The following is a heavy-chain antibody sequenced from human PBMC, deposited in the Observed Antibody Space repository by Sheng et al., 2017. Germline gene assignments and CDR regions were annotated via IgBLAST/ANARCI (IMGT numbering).Heavy chain of an antibody. Sequence: QVQLQQWGAGLLKPSETLSLTCAVYGGSFSGYYWSWIRQPPGKGLEWIVEINHSGSTNYNPSLKSRVTMSVDTSKNQFSLKLTSVTAADTAVYYCARHPESSFSYCSGGSCYSGDYWGQGTLVTVSS. D-gene: IGHD2-15*01. J-gene: IGHJ4*02. V-gene: IGHV4-34*01. CDR2: INHSGST. CDR3: ARHPESSFSYCSGGSCYSGDY. CDR1: GGSFSGYY.